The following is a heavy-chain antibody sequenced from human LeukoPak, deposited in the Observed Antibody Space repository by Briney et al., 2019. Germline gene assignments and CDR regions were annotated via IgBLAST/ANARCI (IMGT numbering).Heavy chain of an antibody. CDR3: ASAYCGGDCYPLNFDY. D-gene: IGHD2-21*02. J-gene: IGHJ4*02. V-gene: IGHV3-66*01. CDR2: IYSGGRT. CDR1: GFTVSSNY. Sequence: GGSLRLSCAASGFTVSSNYMSWVRQAPGKGLEWVSVIYSGGRTHYADSVRGRFTISRDNSKNKLYLQMNSLRAEDTAVYYCASAYCGGDCYPLNFDYWGQGTLVTVSS.